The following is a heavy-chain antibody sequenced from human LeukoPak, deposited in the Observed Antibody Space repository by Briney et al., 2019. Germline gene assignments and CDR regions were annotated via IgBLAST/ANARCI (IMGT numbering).Heavy chain of an antibody. V-gene: IGHV1-18*01. CDR3: ARVPVLLWFGESPHFDY. J-gene: IGHJ4*02. Sequence: ASVKVSCKASGYTFTSYGISWVRQAPGQGLEWMGWISAYNGNTNYAQKLQGRVTMTTDTSTSTAYMELRSLRSDDTAVYYCARVPVLLWFGESPHFDYWGQGTLVTVSS. CDR2: ISAYNGNT. CDR1: GYTFTSYG. D-gene: IGHD3-10*01.